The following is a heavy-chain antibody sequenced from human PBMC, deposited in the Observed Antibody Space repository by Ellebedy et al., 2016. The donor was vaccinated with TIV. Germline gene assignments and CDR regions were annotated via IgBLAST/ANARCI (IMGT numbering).Heavy chain of an antibody. Sequence: PSETLSLTCAAAGFTFSDCWMHWVRQAPGKGLEWVSLVTANGTTTIYADSVKGRFTISRDNAKNTVYLQMDSLRAEDTAVYYCARGHASGNVKDAFDIWGQGTTVTVSS. CDR2: VTANGTTT. CDR3: ARGHASGNVKDAFDI. V-gene: IGHV3-74*01. J-gene: IGHJ3*02. CDR1: GFTFSDCW. D-gene: IGHD3-3*01.